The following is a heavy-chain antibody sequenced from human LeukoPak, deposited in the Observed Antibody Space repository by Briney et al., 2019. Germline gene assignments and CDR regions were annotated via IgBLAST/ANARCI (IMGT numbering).Heavy chain of an antibody. CDR2: IKENGNDK. CDR1: GFTFSSYT. V-gene: IGHV3-7*04. J-gene: IGHJ4*02. D-gene: IGHD2-15*01. CDR3: ARGRYCSGGGCYYFDY. Sequence: GGSLRLSCAASGFTFSSYTMSWVRQAPGRGLEWVANIKENGNDKYYVDSVKGRFTISRDNGKNSLYLQMNSLRAEDTAIYYCARGRYCSGGGCYYFDYWGQGTLVIVSS.